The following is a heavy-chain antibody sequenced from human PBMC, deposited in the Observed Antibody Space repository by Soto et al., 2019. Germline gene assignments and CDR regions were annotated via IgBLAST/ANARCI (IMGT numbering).Heavy chain of an antibody. V-gene: IGHV3-15*01. CDR3: ASGTGKSDFDY. J-gene: IGHJ4*02. CDR2: IKSKTEAATR. Sequence: GGSLRLSCAASGFTFSDAWMSWVRQAPGKGLEWVCRIKSKTEAATRDFEAPVKGRFDISRDDSKNTVFLQMNSLKIEDSGVYYCASGTGKSDFDYWGLGILVTVSS. D-gene: IGHD2-2*01. CDR1: GFTFSDAW.